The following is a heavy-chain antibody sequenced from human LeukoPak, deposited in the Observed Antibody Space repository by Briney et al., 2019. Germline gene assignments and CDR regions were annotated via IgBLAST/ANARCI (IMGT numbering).Heavy chain of an antibody. V-gene: IGHV3-23*01. J-gene: IGHJ6*03. Sequence: ETLSLTCAVSGGSISSSNWWSWVRQPPGKGLEWVSIISADGDGTYYADSVKGRFTISRDNSKNTLYLQMNSLRAEDTAIYYCARKFIAAAGESPLFNIYYMDVWGKGTTVTVSS. CDR1: GGSISSSN. CDR2: ISADGDGT. CDR3: ARKFIAAAGESPLFNIYYMDV. D-gene: IGHD6-13*01.